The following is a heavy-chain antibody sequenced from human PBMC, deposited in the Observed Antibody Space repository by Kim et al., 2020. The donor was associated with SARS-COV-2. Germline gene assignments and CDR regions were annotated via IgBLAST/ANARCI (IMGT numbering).Heavy chain of an antibody. CDR3: ARERSTYYYDSSGGLHFQH. D-gene: IGHD3-22*01. CDR1: GYTFTSYY. Sequence: ASVKVSCKASGYTFTSYYMHWVRQAPGQGLEWMGIINPSGGSTSYAQKFQGRVTMTRDTSTSTVYMELSSLRSEDTAVYYCARERSTYYYDSSGGLHFQHWGQGTLVTVSS. V-gene: IGHV1-46*01. CDR2: INPSGGST. J-gene: IGHJ1*01.